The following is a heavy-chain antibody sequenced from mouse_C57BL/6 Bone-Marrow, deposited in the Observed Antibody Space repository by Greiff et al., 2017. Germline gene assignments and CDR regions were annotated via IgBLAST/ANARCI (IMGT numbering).Heavy chain of an antibody. CDR3: ARSKVYCGRRGFFDY. Sequence: VKLMESGAELVRPGTSVKMSCKASGYTFTNYWISWAKQRPGHGLEWIGDIYPGGGYTNYNEKFKGKATLTADKSSSTAYMQFSSLTSEDSAIYYWARSKVYCGRRGFFDYWGQGTTLTVSS. D-gene: IGHD1-1*01. V-gene: IGHV1-63*01. CDR1: GYTFTNYW. CDR2: IYPGGGYT. J-gene: IGHJ2*01.